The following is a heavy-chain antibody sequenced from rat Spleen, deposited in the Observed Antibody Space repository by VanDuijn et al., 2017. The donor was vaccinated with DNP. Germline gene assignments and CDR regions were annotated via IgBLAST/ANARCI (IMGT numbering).Heavy chain of an antibody. CDR3: ARWTDYFDY. CDR2: ISYRGGT. CDR1: GYSITSSH. J-gene: IGHJ2*01. Sequence: EVKLQESGPGLVKPSQSPSLTCSVTGYSITSSHRWNWIRKFPGNKLEWIGHISYRGGTTYNPSLKSRLSITRDTSRNQFFLQLNSVTTEDTATYYCARWTDYFDYWGQGVMVTVSS. V-gene: IGHV3-1*01.